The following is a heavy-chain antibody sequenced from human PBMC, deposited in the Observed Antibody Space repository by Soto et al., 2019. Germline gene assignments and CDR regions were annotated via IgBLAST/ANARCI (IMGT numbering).Heavy chain of an antibody. J-gene: IGHJ6*02. CDR1: GYSFTSYW. V-gene: IGHV5-51*01. CDR2: IYPGDSDT. D-gene: IGHD6-13*01. Sequence: ESLKISCKGSGYSFTSYWIGWVRQMPGKGLEWMGIIYPGDSDTRYSPSFQGQVTISADKSISTAYLQWSSLKASDTAMYYCARTASAGKYYYGMDVWGQGTTVTVSS. CDR3: ARTASAGKYYYGMDV.